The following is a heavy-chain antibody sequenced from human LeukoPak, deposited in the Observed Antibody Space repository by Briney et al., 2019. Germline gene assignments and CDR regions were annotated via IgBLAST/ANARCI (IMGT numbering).Heavy chain of an antibody. J-gene: IGHJ4*02. CDR1: GFTFSHFW. CDR3: AREDGYCSGGNCYSYFDS. CDR2: MNKTGSET. Sequence: GGSLRLSCAASGFTFSHFWMSWVRQAPGKGLEWVAYMNKTGSETYYVDSVKGRFTITRDNTRNSLFLQMYSLRAEDTAVYFCAREDGYCSGGNCYSYFDSWGQGTLVTVSS. V-gene: IGHV3-7*01. D-gene: IGHD2-15*01.